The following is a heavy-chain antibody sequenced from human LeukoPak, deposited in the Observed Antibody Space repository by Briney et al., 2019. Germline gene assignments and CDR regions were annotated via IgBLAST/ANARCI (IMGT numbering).Heavy chain of an antibody. CDR2: ISGSGGST. Sequence: GGSLRLSCAASGFTFSSYAMSWVRQAPGKGLEWVSAISGSGGSTYYADSVKGRFTISRDNSKNTLYLQMNSLRAEDTAVYYCAKDYHYYDSSGYSHPFDYWGQGTLVTVSS. V-gene: IGHV3-23*01. CDR3: AKDYHYYDSSGYSHPFDY. D-gene: IGHD3-22*01. CDR1: GFTFSSYA. J-gene: IGHJ4*02.